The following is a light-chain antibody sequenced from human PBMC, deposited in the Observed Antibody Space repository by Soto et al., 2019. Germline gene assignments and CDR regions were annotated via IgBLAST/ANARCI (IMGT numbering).Light chain of an antibody. V-gene: IGKV3-11*01. CDR1: QNVYTY. CDR3: QQRTNWPIT. Sequence: EIELTQSPATLTSSPGDRAYLSCRASQNVYTYFSWYQQKPGQAPRLLIYDASNRATGIPARFNASGSGTDFALTISDLEPEDVAVYYYQQRTNWPITFGQGTRLEIK. J-gene: IGKJ5*01. CDR2: DAS.